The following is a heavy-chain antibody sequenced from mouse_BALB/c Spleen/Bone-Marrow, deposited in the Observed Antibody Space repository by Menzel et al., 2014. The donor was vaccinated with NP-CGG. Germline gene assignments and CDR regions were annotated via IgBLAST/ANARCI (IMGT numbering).Heavy chain of an antibody. Sequence: EVQRVESGGGLVKPGGSLKLSRAASGFAFSSYDMSWVRQTPEKRLEWVAYISSGGGSTYYPDTVKGRFTISRDNAKNALCLQMSSLKSEDTAMYYCARAAPYAMGYWGQGASVTVSS. CDR2: ISSGGGST. J-gene: IGHJ4*01. CDR1: GFAFSSYD. CDR3: ARAAPYAMGY. V-gene: IGHV5-12-1*01.